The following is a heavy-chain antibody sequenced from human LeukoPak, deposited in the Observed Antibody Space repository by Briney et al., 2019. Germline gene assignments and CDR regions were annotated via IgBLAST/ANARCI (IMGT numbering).Heavy chain of an antibody. D-gene: IGHD2-2*02. CDR1: GGSISSYY. Sequence: PSETLSLTCTVSGGSISSYYWSWIRQPPGKGLEWIGYIYYSGSTYYNPSLKSRVTISVDTSKNQFSLKLSSVTAADTAVYYCARGADIVVVPAAIPGTYYYYGMDVWGQGTTVTVS. CDR2: IYYSGST. CDR3: ARGADIVVVPAAIPGTYYYYGMDV. V-gene: IGHV4-59*06. J-gene: IGHJ6*02.